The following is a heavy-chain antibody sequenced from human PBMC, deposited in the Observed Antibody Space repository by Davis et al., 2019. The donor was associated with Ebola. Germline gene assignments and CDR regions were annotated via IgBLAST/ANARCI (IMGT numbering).Heavy chain of an antibody. D-gene: IGHD3-10*01. CDR1: GFIFSDYW. V-gene: IGHV3-23*01. CDR2: ISGSGGST. CDR3: AKVIRITMVRGVDAFDI. J-gene: IGHJ3*02. Sequence: PGGSLRLSCAASGFIFSDYWMSWVRQAPGKGLEWVSAISGSGGSTYYADSVKGRFTISRDNSKNTLYLQMNSLRAEDTAVYYCAKVIRITMVRGVDAFDIWGQGTMVTVSS.